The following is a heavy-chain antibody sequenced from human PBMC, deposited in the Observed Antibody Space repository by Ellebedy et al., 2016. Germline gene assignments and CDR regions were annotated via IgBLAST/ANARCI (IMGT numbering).Heavy chain of an antibody. J-gene: IGHJ4*02. CDR3: AIDMGDY. D-gene: IGHD1-26*01. V-gene: IGHV1-69*04. CDR2: IIPILGIA. CDR1: GGTFSSYA. Sequence: SVKVSXXASGGTFSSYAISWVRQAPGQGLEWMGRIIPILGIANYAQKFQGRVTITADKSTSTAYMELSSLRSEDTAVYYCAIDMGDYWGQGTLVTVSS.